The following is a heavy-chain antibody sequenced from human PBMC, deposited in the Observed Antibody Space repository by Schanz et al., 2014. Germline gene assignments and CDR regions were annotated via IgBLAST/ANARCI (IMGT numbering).Heavy chain of an antibody. CDR3: ARDTTWRLDL. Sequence: QVQLQESGPGLVKPSQTLSLTCTVSGGSIRSGTYYWSWIRQPAGKALEWVGRVFPNGITTYNPSLKSRCTISLDTPNNHFSSPLTSLTAADTAVYYCARDTTWRLDLGGRGTLVTVSS. J-gene: IGHJ2*01. V-gene: IGHV4-61*02. D-gene: IGHD1-1*01. CDR2: VFPNGIT. CDR1: GGSIRSGTYY.